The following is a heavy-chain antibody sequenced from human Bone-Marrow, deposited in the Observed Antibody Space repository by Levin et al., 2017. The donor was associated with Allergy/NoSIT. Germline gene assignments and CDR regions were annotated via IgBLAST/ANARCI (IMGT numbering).Heavy chain of an antibody. J-gene: IGHJ3*02. CDR2: IWYDGSNK. D-gene: IGHD3-10*01. Sequence: GGSLRLSCAASGFTFSSYGMHWVRQAPGKGLEWVAIIWYDGSNKYYADSVKGRFTISRDNSKNTLYLQMNSLRAEDTAVYYCARDGILWFKNSQRNAFDIWGQGTMVTVSS. CDR1: GFTFSSYG. V-gene: IGHV3-33*01. CDR3: ARDGILWFKNSQRNAFDI.